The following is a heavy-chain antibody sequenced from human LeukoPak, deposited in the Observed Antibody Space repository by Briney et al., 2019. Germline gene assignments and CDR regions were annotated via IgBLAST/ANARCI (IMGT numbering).Heavy chain of an antibody. J-gene: IGHJ3*02. CDR1: GGTFSSYA. D-gene: IGHD6-19*01. CDR2: IIPIFGTA. CDR3: ARPGIAVAGHVDAFDI. Sequence: GASVKVSCKAYGGTFSSYAISRVRQAPGQGLEWMGRIIPIFGTANYAQKFQGRVTITTDESTSTAYMELSSLRSEDTAVYYCARPGIAVAGHVDAFDIWGQGTMVTVSS. V-gene: IGHV1-69*05.